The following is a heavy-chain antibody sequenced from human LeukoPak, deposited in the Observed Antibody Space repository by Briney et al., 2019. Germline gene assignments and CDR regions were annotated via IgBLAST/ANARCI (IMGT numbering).Heavy chain of an antibody. Sequence: PGRSLRLSCAASGFTFSSYAMHWVRQAPGKGLEWVAVISYDGSNKYYADSVKGRFTISRDNSKNTLYLQMNSLRAEDTAVYYWARGGSGTMVRGGSDPWGQGTLVTVSS. V-gene: IGHV3-30*04. CDR3: ARGGSGTMVRGGSDP. D-gene: IGHD3-10*01. CDR2: ISYDGSNK. J-gene: IGHJ5*02. CDR1: GFTFSSYA.